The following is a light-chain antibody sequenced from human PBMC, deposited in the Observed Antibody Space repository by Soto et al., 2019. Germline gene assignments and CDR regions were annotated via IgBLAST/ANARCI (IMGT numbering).Light chain of an antibody. Sequence: ELVMTQSPATLSVSPGERATLSCRASQSVSTNLAWYQQKPGQGPRLLIFGASSRATGIPDRFSGSGSGTDFTLTISRLEPEDFAVYYCQQYGSSRLTFGGGTKGDIK. J-gene: IGKJ4*01. CDR1: QSVSTN. CDR3: QQYGSSRLT. CDR2: GAS. V-gene: IGKV3-20*01.